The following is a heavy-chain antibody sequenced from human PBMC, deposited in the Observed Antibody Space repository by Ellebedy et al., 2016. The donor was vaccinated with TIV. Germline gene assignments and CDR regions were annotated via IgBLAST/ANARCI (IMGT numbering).Heavy chain of an antibody. D-gene: IGHD4-17*01. CDR3: ARPSIDYGDYAYEF. V-gene: IGHV1-69*13. CDR2: IIPTFRTA. CDR1: RGTFSTYA. Sequence: SVKVSXKTSRGTFSTYAIAWVRQAPGQGLEWIGGIIPTFRTANYAQKFQGRVTINADESTSTAYMEVASLRFEDTAVYYCARPSIDYGDYAYEFWGQGTLVTVSS. J-gene: IGHJ4*02.